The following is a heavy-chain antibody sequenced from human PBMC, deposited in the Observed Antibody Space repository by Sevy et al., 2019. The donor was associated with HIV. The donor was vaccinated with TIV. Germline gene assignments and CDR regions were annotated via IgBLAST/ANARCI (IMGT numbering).Heavy chain of an antibody. CDR2: IYYSGST. CDR3: ARGLRFIGAFDY. J-gene: IGHJ4*02. CDR1: GGSISSYY. D-gene: IGHD3-3*01. V-gene: IGHV4-59*13. Sequence: SETLSLTCTVSGGSISSYYWSWIRQPPGKGLEWIGYIYYSGSTNYNPSLKSRVTISVDTSKNQFSLKLSSVTAADTAVYYCARGLRFIGAFDYWGQGTLVTVSS.